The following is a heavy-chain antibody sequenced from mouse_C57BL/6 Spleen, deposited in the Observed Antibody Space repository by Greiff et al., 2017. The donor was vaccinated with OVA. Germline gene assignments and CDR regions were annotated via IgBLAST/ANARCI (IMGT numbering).Heavy chain of an antibody. CDR2: IYPGDGDT. CDR1: GYAFSSSW. V-gene: IGHV1-82*01. D-gene: IGHD1-1*01. Sequence: QVQLQQSGPELVKPGASVKISCKASGYAFSSSWMNWVKQRPGKGLEWIGRIYPGDGDTNYNGKFKGKATLTADKSSSTAYMQLSSLTSEDSAVYFSARVGGSRAMDYWGQGTSVTVSS. CDR3: ARVGGSRAMDY. J-gene: IGHJ4*01.